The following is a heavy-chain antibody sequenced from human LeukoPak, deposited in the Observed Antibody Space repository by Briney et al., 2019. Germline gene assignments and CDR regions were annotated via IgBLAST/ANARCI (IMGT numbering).Heavy chain of an antibody. CDR3: ARGGTYYDFWSGYYPYYMDV. V-gene: IGHV4-34*01. J-gene: IGHJ6*03. D-gene: IGHD3-3*01. CDR1: GGSFSGYY. CDR2: INHSGST. Sequence: SETLSLTCAVYGGSFSGYYWSWIRQPPGKGLEWIKEINHSGSTNYNPSLKSRVTISVDTSKNQFSLKLSSVTAADTAVYYCARGGTYYDFWSGYYPYYMDVWGKGTTVTVSS.